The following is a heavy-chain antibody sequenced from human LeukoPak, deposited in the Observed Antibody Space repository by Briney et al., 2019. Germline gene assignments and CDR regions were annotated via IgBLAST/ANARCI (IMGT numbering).Heavy chain of an antibody. V-gene: IGHV4-4*07. CDR3: ARTVVTLDWYFDL. CDR2: FYTSGTT. Sequence: SETLSLTCTVSGXSISSYSWNWIRQPAGKGLEWIGRFYTSGTTNYNPSLKSRVTMSIDTSKNQVSLKMRSVTAADTAVYYCARTVVTLDWYFDLWGRGTLVSVSS. J-gene: IGHJ2*01. CDR1: GXSISSYS. D-gene: IGHD4-23*01.